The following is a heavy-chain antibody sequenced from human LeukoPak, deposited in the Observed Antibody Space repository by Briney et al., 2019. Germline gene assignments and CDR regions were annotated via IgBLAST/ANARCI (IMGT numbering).Heavy chain of an antibody. CDR3: AREGEWNDASRGAFDI. CDR2: ISAYNGNT. D-gene: IGHD1-1*01. Sequence: ASVKVSCKASGYTFTSYGISWVRQAPGQGLEWMGWISAYNGNTNYAQKFQGRVTMTTDTSTSTAYMELRSLRSDDTAVYYCAREGEWNDASRGAFDIWGQGTMVTVSS. CDR1: GYTFTSYG. J-gene: IGHJ3*02. V-gene: IGHV1-18*01.